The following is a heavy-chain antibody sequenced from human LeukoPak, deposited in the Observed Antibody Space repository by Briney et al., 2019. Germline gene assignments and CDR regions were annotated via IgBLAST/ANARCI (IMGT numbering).Heavy chain of an antibody. CDR1: GFSFSVHY. J-gene: IGHJ4*02. CDR2: MCSSDNPI. D-gene: IGHD2-2*01. Sequence: GGSLTLSCAPSGFSFSVHYMSWLRHPRGRAVECVSYMCSSDNPIYYADSVKGRFTLSRDNAKNSLYLQMNNLRAEDTAVYYCARDRVGSSTSCYDYWGQGTLVTVSS. V-gene: IGHV3-11*01. CDR3: ARDRVGSSTSCYDY.